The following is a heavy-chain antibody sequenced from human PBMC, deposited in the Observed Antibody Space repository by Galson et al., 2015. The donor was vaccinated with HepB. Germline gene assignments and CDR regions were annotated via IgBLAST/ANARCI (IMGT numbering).Heavy chain of an antibody. CDR2: MRGSGNT. D-gene: IGHD5-18*01. V-gene: IGHV4-30-4*01. J-gene: IGHJ5*02. CDR1: GDSISSGDYY. Sequence: TLSLTCTVSGDSISSGDYYWSWIRQPPGKGLEWIGYMRGSGNTYYSPSLKSRVTISVDKSKNQFSLKLSSVTAADTAVYYCARGTVATTMGDWLDPWGQGTLVTVSS. CDR3: ARGTVATTMGDWLDP.